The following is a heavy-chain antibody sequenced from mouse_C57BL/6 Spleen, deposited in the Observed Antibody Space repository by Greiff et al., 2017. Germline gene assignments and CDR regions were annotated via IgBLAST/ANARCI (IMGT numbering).Heavy chain of an antibody. J-gene: IGHJ4*01. CDR1: GYAFSSSW. V-gene: IGHV1-82*01. CDR2: IYPGDGDT. CDR3: ARSRSGIYAMDY. Sequence: VQLQESGPELVKPGASVKISCKASGYAFSSSWMNWVKQRPGKGLEWIGRIYPGDGDTNYNGKFKGKATLTADKSSSTAYMQLSSLTSEDSAVYFCARSRSGIYAMDYWGQGTSVTVSS.